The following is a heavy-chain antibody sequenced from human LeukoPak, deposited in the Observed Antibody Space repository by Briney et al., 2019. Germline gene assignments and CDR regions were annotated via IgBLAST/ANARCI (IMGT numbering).Heavy chain of an antibody. CDR2: IIPIFGTA. J-gene: IGHJ4*02. CDR3: ARDSPRHSSSNYYFDY. Sequence: SVKVSCKASGGTFSSYAISWARQAPGQGLEWMGGIIPIFGTANYAQKFQGRVTITADESTSTAYMELSSLRSEDTAVYYCARDSPRHSSSNYYFDYWGQGTLVTVSS. D-gene: IGHD6-6*01. V-gene: IGHV1-69*01. CDR1: GGTFSSYA.